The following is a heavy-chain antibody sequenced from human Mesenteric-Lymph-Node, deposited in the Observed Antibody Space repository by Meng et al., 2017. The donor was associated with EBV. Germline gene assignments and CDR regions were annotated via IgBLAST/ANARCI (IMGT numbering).Heavy chain of an antibody. CDR3: ARVASRAVGVDY. Sequence: VRRQGSGPGLVKPSETSSISCTVSGGSVSSGSYYWTWIRQPPGKGLEWIGYIYYSGSTNYNPSLKSRVTISVDTSKNQFSLKLSSVTAADTAVYYCARVASRAVGVDYWGQGTLVTVSS. CDR1: GGSVSSGSYY. V-gene: IGHV4-61*01. CDR2: IYYSGST. J-gene: IGHJ4*02. D-gene: IGHD2-15*01.